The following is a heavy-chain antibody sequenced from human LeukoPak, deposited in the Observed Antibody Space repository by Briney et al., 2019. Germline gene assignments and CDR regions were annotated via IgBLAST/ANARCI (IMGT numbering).Heavy chain of an antibody. CDR3: AKGPGHDY. CDR2: ISGSGGVYT. CDR1: GFIFCSNT. V-gene: IGHV3-23*01. Sequence: GGSLRLSCAASGFIFCSNTMNWVRQAPGKGLEWVSTISGSGGVYTYYADSVKGRFTISRDNSKNTLYLQMNSLRAEDTAVYYCAKGPGHDYWGQGTLVTVSS. J-gene: IGHJ4*02.